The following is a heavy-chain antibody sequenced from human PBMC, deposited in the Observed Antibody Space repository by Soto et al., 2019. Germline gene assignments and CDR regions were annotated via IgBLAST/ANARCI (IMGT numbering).Heavy chain of an antibody. CDR3: AKDLIVLLPPPMMEGYYYYYGMDV. J-gene: IGHJ6*02. CDR2: ISYDGSNK. CDR1: GFTFSSYG. Sequence: QVQLVESGGGVVQPGRSLRLSCAASGFTFSSYGMHWVRQAPGKGLEWVAVISYDGSNKYYADSVKGRFTISRDNSKNTXNLQMNSLRAEDTAVYYCAKDLIVLLPPPMMEGYYYYYGMDVWGQGTTVTVSS. D-gene: IGHD2-2*01. V-gene: IGHV3-30*18.